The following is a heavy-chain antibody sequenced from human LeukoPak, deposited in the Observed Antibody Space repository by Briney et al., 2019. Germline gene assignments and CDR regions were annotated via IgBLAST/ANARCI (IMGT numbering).Heavy chain of an antibody. CDR3: AIAYCSGGSCYSNSVPY. V-gene: IGHV3-23*01. D-gene: IGHD2-15*01. CDR1: GFTFSSYA. J-gene: IGHJ4*02. Sequence: PGGSLRLSCAASGFTFSSYAVSWVRQAPGKGLEWVSAISGSGGSTYYADSVKGRFTISRDNSKNTLYLQMNSLRAEDTAVYYCAIAYCSGGSCYSNSVPYWGQGTLVTVSS. CDR2: ISGSGGST.